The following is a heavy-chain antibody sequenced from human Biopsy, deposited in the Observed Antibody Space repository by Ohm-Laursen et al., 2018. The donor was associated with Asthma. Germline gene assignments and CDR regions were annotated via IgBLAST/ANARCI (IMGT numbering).Heavy chain of an antibody. V-gene: IGHV3-7*01. CDR1: GFTFSSYW. D-gene: IGHD2-2*01. J-gene: IGHJ6*02. CDR2: IKKDGSEK. Sequence: SLRLSCAASGFTFSSYWMSWVRQAPGKGLEWVANIKKDGSEKYYVDSVKGRFTISRDNAKNSLYLHMNSLRAEDTAVYYCARGGYCTSPTCPWGRYATDVWGQGTPVTVSS. CDR3: ARGGYCTSPTCPWGRYATDV.